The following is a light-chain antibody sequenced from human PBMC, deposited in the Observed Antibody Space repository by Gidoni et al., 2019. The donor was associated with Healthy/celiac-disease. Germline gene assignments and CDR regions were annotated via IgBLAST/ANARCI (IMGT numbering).Light chain of an antibody. CDR2: AAS. Sequence: DIQLTQSPSFLSASVGDRVTNTCRARQGISSYLAWYQQKPGKAPKLLIYAASTLQSGVPSRFSGSGSGTEFTLTISSLQPEDFATYYCQQLNSYPRTFGQGTKLEIK. CDR1: QGISSY. V-gene: IGKV1-9*01. J-gene: IGKJ2*02. CDR3: QQLNSYPRT.